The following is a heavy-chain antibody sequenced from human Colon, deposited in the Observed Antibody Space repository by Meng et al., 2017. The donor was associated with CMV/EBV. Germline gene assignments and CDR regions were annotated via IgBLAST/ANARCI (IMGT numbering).Heavy chain of an antibody. Sequence: GFTFRTYGMTWVRQAPGRGLEWVSAISAPGLNAYYAESVRGRFTVSRDNSKNTLFLQIHSLRTEDTAVYYCVRGRLYGSGSSEPGDVWGHGTMVTVSS. CDR3: VRGRLYGSGSSEPGDV. J-gene: IGHJ6*02. CDR1: GFTFRTYG. CDR2: ISAPGLNA. D-gene: IGHD3-10*01. V-gene: IGHV3-23*01.